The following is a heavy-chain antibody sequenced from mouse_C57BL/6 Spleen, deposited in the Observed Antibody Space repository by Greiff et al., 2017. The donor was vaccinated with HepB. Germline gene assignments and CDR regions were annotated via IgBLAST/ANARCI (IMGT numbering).Heavy chain of an antibody. CDR3: AREGDDYDLGY. J-gene: IGHJ2*01. CDR1: GYTFTSYW. Sequence: QVQLKQPGAELVKPGASVKLSCKASGYTFTSYWMHWVKQRPGRGLEWIGRIDPNSGGTKYNEKFKSKATLTVDKPSSTAYMQLSSLTSEDSAVYYCAREGDDYDLGYWGQGTTLTVSS. V-gene: IGHV1-72*01. D-gene: IGHD2-4*01. CDR2: IDPNSGGT.